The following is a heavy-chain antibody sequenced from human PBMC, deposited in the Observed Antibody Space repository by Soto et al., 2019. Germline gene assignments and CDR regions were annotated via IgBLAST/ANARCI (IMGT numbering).Heavy chain of an antibody. CDR1: GGSIRSNNW. Sequence: SETLSLTCAVSGGSIRSNNWLSWVRQPPGKGLEWIGEIFHSGSTHYNPSLKTRVTMSVDKSKNQFSLKLSSVTAADTAVYYCARVYSGSYSDYWGQGTLVTVSS. D-gene: IGHD1-26*01. CDR3: ARVYSGSYSDY. J-gene: IGHJ4*02. CDR2: IFHSGST. V-gene: IGHV4-4*02.